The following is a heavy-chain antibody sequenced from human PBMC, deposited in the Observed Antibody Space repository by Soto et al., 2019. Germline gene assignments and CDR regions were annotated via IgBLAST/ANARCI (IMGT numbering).Heavy chain of an antibody. Sequence: SVKVSCKASGGTFSSYAISWVRQAPGQGLEWMGGIIPIFGTANYAQKFQGRVTMTSDTSTSSVYMGVSSLRSEDTAVYYCISTLGARFDYWGQGTLVTVSS. J-gene: IGHJ4*02. CDR1: GGTFSSYA. CDR3: ISTLGARFDY. D-gene: IGHD3-3*02. CDR2: IIPIFGTA. V-gene: IGHV1-69*05.